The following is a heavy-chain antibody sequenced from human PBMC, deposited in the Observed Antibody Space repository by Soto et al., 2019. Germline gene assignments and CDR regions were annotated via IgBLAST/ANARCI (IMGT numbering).Heavy chain of an antibody. D-gene: IGHD6-6*01. CDR2: ISAYNGNT. CDR1: GYTFTSYG. Sequence: QVQLVQSGAEVKKPGASVKVSCKASGYTFTSYGISWVRQAPGQGLEWMGWISAYNGNTNYAQKFQGRVTITADKSTSTAYMELSSLRSEDTAVYYCARVGRELAARRAFDIWGQGTMVTVSS. V-gene: IGHV1-18*01. J-gene: IGHJ3*02. CDR3: ARVGRELAARRAFDI.